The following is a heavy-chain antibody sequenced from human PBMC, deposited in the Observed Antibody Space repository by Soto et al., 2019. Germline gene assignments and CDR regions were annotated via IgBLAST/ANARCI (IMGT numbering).Heavy chain of an antibody. CDR2: IYYSGST. D-gene: IGHD2-15*01. V-gene: IGHV4-39*01. CDR1: GGSISSSSYY. Sequence: SETLSLTCTVSGGSISSSSYYWGWIRQPPGKGLEWIGSIYYSGSTYYNPSLKSRVTISVDTSKNQFSLKLSSVTAADTAVYYCARNEDAARVCSGGSCYTDYYYGMDVCVQGSTVT. J-gene: IGHJ6*02. CDR3: ARNEDAARVCSGGSCYTDYYYGMDV.